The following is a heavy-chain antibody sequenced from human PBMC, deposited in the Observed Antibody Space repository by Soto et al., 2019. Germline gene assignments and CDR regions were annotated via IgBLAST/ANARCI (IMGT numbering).Heavy chain of an antibody. J-gene: IGHJ4*02. Sequence: EVQLVESGGGLVQPGGSLKVSCAASGFTFSDSTIHWVRQASGKGLAWVGRIRSKANNYATAYAASVKGRFTISRDDSKNTAYLQMNSLKIEDTAVYYCTGGLGELSIRGDDYWCQGTLVTVS. D-gene: IGHD3-16*02. CDR3: TGGLGELSIRGDDY. V-gene: IGHV3-73*01. CDR1: GFTFSDST. CDR2: IRSKANNYAT.